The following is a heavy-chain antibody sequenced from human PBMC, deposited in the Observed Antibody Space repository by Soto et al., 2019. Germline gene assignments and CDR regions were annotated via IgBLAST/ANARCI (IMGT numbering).Heavy chain of an antibody. J-gene: IGHJ5*02. D-gene: IGHD2-21*02. Sequence: GGSLRLSCAASGFTFSSYAMHWVRQAPGKGLEWVAVISYDGSNKYYADSVKGRFTISRDNSKTTLYLQMNSLRAEDTAVYYCARDKGSACGGDCYHNWFDPWGQGTLVTVSS. V-gene: IGHV3-30-3*01. CDR2: ISYDGSNK. CDR1: GFTFSSYA. CDR3: ARDKGSACGGDCYHNWFDP.